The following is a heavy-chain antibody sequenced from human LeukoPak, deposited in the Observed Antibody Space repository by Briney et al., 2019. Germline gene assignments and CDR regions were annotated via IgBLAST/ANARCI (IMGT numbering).Heavy chain of an antibody. J-gene: IGHJ5*02. D-gene: IGHD4-17*01. CDR3: ARVPQRWTTVSRGWFDP. V-gene: IGHV4-34*01. CDR1: GGSFSGYY. CDR2: INHSGST. Sequence: SETLSLTCAVYGGSFSGYYWSWIRQPPGKGLEWIGEINHSGSTNYSPSLKSRVTISVDTSKNQFSLKLSSVTAADTAVYYCARVPQRWTTVSRGWFDPWGQGTLVTVSS.